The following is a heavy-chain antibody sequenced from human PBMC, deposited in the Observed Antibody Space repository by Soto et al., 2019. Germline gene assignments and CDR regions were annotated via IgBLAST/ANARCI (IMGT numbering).Heavy chain of an antibody. Sequence: EVQLVESGVGLVQPGGSLRLSCVASGIPVSSNYMTWVRQSPGKGLEWVSVLHSGGDTYYANSVKGRFTISRHDPTNTVFLKMNSLTAEDTAVYYCASDGPYYYDSRMDVWGQGTTVTFSS. CDR1: GIPVSSNY. J-gene: IGHJ6*02. V-gene: IGHV3-53*04. D-gene: IGHD3-22*01. CDR2: LHSGGDT. CDR3: ASDGPYYYDSRMDV.